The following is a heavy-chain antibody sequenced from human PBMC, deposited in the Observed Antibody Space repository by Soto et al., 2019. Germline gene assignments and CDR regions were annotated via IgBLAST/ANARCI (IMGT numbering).Heavy chain of an antibody. CDR3: ARAATTVIYFDY. J-gene: IGHJ4*02. Sequence: PSETLSLTCAVSGGRISSSNWWGWVRQPPGKGLEWIGETYHSGSTNYNPSLKSRVTISVDKSKNQFSLKLSSVTAADTALYSCARAATTVIYFDYWRQGTLDTVSS. V-gene: IGHV4-4*02. D-gene: IGHD1-26*01. CDR2: TYHSGST. CDR1: GGRISSSNW.